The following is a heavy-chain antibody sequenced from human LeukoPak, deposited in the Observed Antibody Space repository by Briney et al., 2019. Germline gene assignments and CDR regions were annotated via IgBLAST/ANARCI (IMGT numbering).Heavy chain of an antibody. Sequence: GESLKISCKGSGYSFTSYWIGWVRQMPGKGLERMGIIYPGDSDTRYSPSFQGQVTISADKSISTAYLQWSSLKASDTAMYYCARIPLRGYSYGYYFDPWGQGTLVTVSS. CDR2: IYPGDSDT. V-gene: IGHV5-51*01. CDR3: ARIPLRGYSYGYYFDP. J-gene: IGHJ5*02. CDR1: GYSFTSYW. D-gene: IGHD5-18*01.